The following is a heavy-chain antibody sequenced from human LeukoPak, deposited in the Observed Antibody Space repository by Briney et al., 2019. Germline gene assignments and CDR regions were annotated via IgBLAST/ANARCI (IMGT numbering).Heavy chain of an antibody. CDR3: ARAESGYYSYYYYYGMDV. CDR2: MNPNSGNT. Sequence: ASVKVSCKASGYTFTSYDINWVRQATGQRLEWMGWMNPNSGNTGYAQKFQGRVTMTRNTSISTAYMELSSLRSEDTAVYYCARAESGYYSYYYYYGMDVWGQGTTVTVSS. J-gene: IGHJ6*02. D-gene: IGHD3-3*01. CDR1: GYTFTSYD. V-gene: IGHV1-8*01.